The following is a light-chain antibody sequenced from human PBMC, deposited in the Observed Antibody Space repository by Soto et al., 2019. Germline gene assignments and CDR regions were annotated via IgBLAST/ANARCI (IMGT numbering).Light chain of an antibody. CDR2: GTD. J-gene: IGKJ1*01. CDR1: QSVDNNH. CDR3: QQRSNWPPT. V-gene: IGKV3D-20*02. Sequence: EIVFTQCPRTLPLSSEERAILSCRDSQSVDNNHLAWYQQKPGQAPRLLMFGTDKRATGISDRFSGRGSGTDFILTFSSLEPEDLAVYYFQQRSNWPPTFGQGTKVDIK.